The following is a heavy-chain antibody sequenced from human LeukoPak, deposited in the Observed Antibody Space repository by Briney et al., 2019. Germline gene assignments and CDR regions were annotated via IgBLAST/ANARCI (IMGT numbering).Heavy chain of an antibody. CDR3: TNVDCDILTGYYSPDY. V-gene: IGHV3-49*04. CDR1: GFTFGDYA. Sequence: PGRSLRLSCTASGFTFGDYAMSWVRQAPGKGLEWVGFISSKANGGSKEYAASVKGRFTISSEDSLSIDYLQMNNLKTEDAAVYYCTNVDCDILTGYYSPDYWGQGTLVTVSS. J-gene: IGHJ4*02. CDR2: ISSKANGGSK. D-gene: IGHD3-9*01.